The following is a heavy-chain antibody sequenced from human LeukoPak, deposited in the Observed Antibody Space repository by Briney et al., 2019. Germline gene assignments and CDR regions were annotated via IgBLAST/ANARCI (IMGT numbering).Heavy chain of an antibody. CDR2: ISYDGSDK. Sequence: GGSLRLSCAASGFSFSSYAMHWVRQAPGKGLEWVAFISYDGSDKYYADSLKGRFTIFRDNSKNTLYLQMNSLRAEDTAVYYCARVAGPNYYDSSGPRPIWGQGTMVTVSS. V-gene: IGHV3-30-3*01. CDR1: GFSFSSYA. CDR3: ARVAGPNYYDSSGPRPI. D-gene: IGHD3-22*01. J-gene: IGHJ3*02.